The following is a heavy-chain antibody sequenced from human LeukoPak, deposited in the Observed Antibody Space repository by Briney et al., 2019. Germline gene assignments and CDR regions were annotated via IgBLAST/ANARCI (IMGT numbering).Heavy chain of an antibody. CDR1: GGSISSSNW. J-gene: IGHJ4*02. D-gene: IGHD1-26*01. CDR3: TRVSSGATTVDY. CDR2: IYHSGST. Sequence: SETLSLTCAVSGGSISSSNWWSWVRQPPGRGLEWIGEIYHSGSTNYNPSLKSRVTISVDKSKNQFSLKLSSVTAADTAVYYCTRVSSGATTVDYWGQGTLATVSS. V-gene: IGHV4-4*02.